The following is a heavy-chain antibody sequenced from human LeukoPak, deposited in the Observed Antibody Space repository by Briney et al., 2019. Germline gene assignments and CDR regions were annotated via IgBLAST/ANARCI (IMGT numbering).Heavy chain of an antibody. V-gene: IGHV3-23*01. D-gene: IGHD2-15*01. J-gene: IGHJ4*02. Sequence: GGSLRLSCTASGFTFSDYWVHWVRQAPGKGLEWVSGITSGFTPHYADSVKGRFTISRDNSKNTFHLQLNSLRAEDTAVYYCAKDYSESRVADVFFEYWGQGTLVTVSS. CDR3: AKDYSESRVADVFFEY. CDR2: ITSGFTP. CDR1: GFTFSDYW.